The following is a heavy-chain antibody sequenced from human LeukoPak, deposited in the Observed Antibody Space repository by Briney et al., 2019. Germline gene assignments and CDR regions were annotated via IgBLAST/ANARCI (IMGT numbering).Heavy chain of an antibody. CDR2: INHSGST. J-gene: IGHJ5*02. Sequence: KPSETLSLTCAVYGGSFSDYYWSWIRQPPGKGLEWIGKINHSGSTNYNPNPSLKSRVTISVDTSKNQFSLKLSSVTAADTAVYFCARHLRVCTNSVCSNWFDPWGQGTLVTVSS. D-gene: IGHD2-8*01. CDR1: GGSFSDYY. CDR3: ARHLRVCTNSVCSNWFDP. V-gene: IGHV4-34*01.